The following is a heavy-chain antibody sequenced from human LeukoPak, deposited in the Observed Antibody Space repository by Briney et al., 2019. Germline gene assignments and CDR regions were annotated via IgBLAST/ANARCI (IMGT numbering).Heavy chain of an antibody. J-gene: IGHJ5*01. D-gene: IGHD3-22*01. V-gene: IGHV3-48*03. CDR1: GFIFSNFE. CDR2: ISHTGDI. Sequence: PGGSLRLFCAASGFIFSNFEMNWVRQAPGKGLEWVSHISHTGDIKYADSVKGRFTISRDNSKNSQYLQMTSLRAEDTAVYYCARSSGSYRPFDSWGQGILVTVSS. CDR3: ARSSGSYRPFDS.